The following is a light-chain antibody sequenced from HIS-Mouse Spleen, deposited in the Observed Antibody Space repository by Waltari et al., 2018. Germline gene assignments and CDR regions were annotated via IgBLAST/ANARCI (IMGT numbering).Light chain of an antibody. V-gene: IGLV2-14*03. CDR3: SSYTSSSTEV. CDR2: DVS. CDR1: SSDVGGYNY. J-gene: IGLJ2*01. Sequence: QSALTQPPSVSGSPGQSVTIPCTGTSSDVGGYNYVSWYQQHPGKAPKLMIYDVSNRPSGVSNRFSGSKSGNTASLTISGLQAEDEADYYCSSYTSSSTEVFGGGTKLTVL.